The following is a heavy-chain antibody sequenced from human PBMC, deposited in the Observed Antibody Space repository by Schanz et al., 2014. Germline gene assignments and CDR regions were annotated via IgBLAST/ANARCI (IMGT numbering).Heavy chain of an antibody. D-gene: IGHD2-2*01. J-gene: IGHJ4*02. Sequence: EVHLLESGGGLVQPGGSLRLSCAASGFTFSNYALSWVRQAPGKGLEWVSDISDSGDSTHYADSVKGRFTISRDNAKNSLFLQMNSLSAEDTAVYYCAKVAPAATYLDSWGLGTLVTVSS. CDR3: AKVAPAATYLDS. CDR1: GFTFSNYA. V-gene: IGHV3-23*01. CDR2: ISDSGDST.